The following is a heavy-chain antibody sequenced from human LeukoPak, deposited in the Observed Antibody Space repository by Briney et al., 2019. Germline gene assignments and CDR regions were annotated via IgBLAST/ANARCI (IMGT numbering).Heavy chain of an antibody. CDR1: GFTFSKYW. CDR2: INTDGTVT. J-gene: IGHJ4*02. V-gene: IGHV3-74*01. CDR3: ATKQWLAPPPDS. D-gene: IGHD6-19*01. Sequence: GGSLRLSCAASGFTFSKYWMLWVRPAPGKGLESVSRINTDGTVTTYADSVKGRFTVSRNNADNTMFLQMNSVRDEDTAVYYCATKQWLAPPPDSWGQGTPVTVSS.